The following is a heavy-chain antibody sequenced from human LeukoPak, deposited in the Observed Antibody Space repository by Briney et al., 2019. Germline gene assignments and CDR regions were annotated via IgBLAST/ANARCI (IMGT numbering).Heavy chain of an antibody. V-gene: IGHV4-30-4*01. Sequence: SQTLSLTCTVSGGSISSGDYYWSWIRQPPGKGLEWIGYVYYSGSTYYNPSLKSRVTISVDTSKNQFSLKLSSVTAADTAVYYSARGYYYDSMGDAFDIWGQGTMVTVSS. CDR3: ARGYYYDSMGDAFDI. CDR1: GGSISSGDYY. CDR2: VYYSGST. D-gene: IGHD3-22*01. J-gene: IGHJ3*02.